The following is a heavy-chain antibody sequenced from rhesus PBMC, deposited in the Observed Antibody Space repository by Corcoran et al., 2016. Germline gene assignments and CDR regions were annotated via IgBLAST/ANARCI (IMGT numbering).Heavy chain of an antibody. CDR2: ISGSGGGT. Sequence: QLQLQESGPGLVKPLETLSLTCVVSDGSIINTYWNWIRQPPGKGLGWIARISGSGGGTDYNPSLKSRVTISTDMSKNQFSRKVNSVTAADAAVYYCARSGWTSWDNRFDVWGAGVLVTVSS. V-gene: IGHV4-173*01. J-gene: IGHJ5-1*01. CDR3: ARSGWTSWDNRFDV. CDR1: DGSIINTY. D-gene: IGHD2-39*02.